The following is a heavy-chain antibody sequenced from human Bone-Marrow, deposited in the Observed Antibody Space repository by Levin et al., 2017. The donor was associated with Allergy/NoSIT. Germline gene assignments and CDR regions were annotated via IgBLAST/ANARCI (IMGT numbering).Heavy chain of an antibody. V-gene: IGHV5-51*01. D-gene: IGHD5-18*01. Sequence: GESLKISCKDSGNRFASYWIAWVRQMPGKGLEWMGIIYPGDSETRYSPSFQGQVTISVDRSISTAYLQWSSLKASDTAMYYCARPTATRGAFDIWGQGTKVTVSS. J-gene: IGHJ3*02. CDR2: IYPGDSET. CDR1: GNRFASYW. CDR3: ARPTATRGAFDI.